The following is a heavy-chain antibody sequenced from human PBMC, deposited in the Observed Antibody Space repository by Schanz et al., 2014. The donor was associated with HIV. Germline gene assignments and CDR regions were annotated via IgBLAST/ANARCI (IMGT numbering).Heavy chain of an antibody. CDR1: GFTFSNFA. J-gene: IGHJ4*02. V-gene: IGHV3-23*04. Sequence: EQLVESGGGSVQPGGSLRLSCAASGFTFSNFAMTWVRQAPGKGLEWVSTISDSGDGTYYADSMKGRVTISRDNSKNILYLQMNSLRAEDTALYYCSKATSGSRGWYTGSDWGQGTLVTVSS. CDR3: SKATSGSRGWYTGSD. CDR2: ISDSGDGT. D-gene: IGHD6-19*01.